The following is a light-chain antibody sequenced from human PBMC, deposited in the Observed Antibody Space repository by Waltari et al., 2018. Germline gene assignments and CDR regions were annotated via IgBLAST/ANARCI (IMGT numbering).Light chain of an antibody. CDR3: QQYNSYSLLT. Sequence: DIQMTQSPSTLSASVGDRVTITCRASQRISNWLAWYQQKPGKAPKLLLYKASTLESGVPSRFSGRGSGTEFTLTISSLQPDDFASYYCQQYNSYSLLTFGGGTKIEIK. V-gene: IGKV1-5*03. CDR2: KAS. CDR1: QRISNW. J-gene: IGKJ4*01.